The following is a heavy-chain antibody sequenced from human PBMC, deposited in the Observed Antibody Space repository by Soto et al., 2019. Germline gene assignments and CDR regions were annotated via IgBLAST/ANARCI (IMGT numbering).Heavy chain of an antibody. CDR3: VQTVAGDY. CDR2: ISGSGGST. CDR1: GFTFSSYA. V-gene: IGHV3-23*01. D-gene: IGHD6-19*01. J-gene: IGHJ4*02. Sequence: GGSLRLSCVAFGFTFSSYAMSWVRQAPGKGLEWVSAISGSGGSTYYTDSVKGRFTISRDNSKNTLFLQMNSLRADDTAVYYCVQTVAGDYWGQGTLVTVSS.